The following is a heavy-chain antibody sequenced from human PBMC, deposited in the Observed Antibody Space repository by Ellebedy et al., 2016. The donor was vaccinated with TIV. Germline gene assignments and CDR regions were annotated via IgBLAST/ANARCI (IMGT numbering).Heavy chain of an antibody. V-gene: IGHV1-46*01. Sequence: ASVKVSCKASGYTFTSYYIHWVRQATGQGLEWMGLINPSGGTNYAQKFQGRVTMTSDTSTSTVYMELSSLRSEDTAVYYCARATGYNIDNWGQGTLVTVSS. CDR2: INPSGGT. J-gene: IGHJ4*02. CDR3: ARATGYNIDN. CDR1: GYTFTSYY. D-gene: IGHD5-24*01.